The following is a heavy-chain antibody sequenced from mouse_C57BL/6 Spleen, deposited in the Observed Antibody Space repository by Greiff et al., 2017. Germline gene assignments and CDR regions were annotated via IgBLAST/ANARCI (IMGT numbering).Heavy chain of an antibody. CDR3: ARAGYYGSSPCYFDC. V-gene: IGHV1-72*01. CDR2: IDPMSCGT. D-gene: IGHD1-1*01. J-gene: IGHJ2*01. Sequence: QVQLQQPGAELVKPGASVKLFCKAFGYPLTSYWMHWVKQRPGRGLEWIGRIDPMSCGTKYNEKFKSKATLTVDKPSSTAYMQLSSLTSEDSAVYYCARAGYYGSSPCYFDCWGQGTTLTVSS. CDR1: GYPLTSYW.